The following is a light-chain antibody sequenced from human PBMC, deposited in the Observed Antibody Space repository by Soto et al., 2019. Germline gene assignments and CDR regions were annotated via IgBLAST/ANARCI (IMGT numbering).Light chain of an antibody. J-gene: IGKJ1*01. CDR1: QGVLYSSNNKNY. Sequence: DIVMTQSPDSLAVSLGERATINCKSSQGVLYSSNNKNYLAWYQQKPGQPPKLLIYRASTRESGVPDRFSGSGSGTDFTLTISSLQAEDVAVYYCQQYYSTPWTFGQGTKVEIK. CDR2: RAS. CDR3: QQYYSTPWT. V-gene: IGKV4-1*01.